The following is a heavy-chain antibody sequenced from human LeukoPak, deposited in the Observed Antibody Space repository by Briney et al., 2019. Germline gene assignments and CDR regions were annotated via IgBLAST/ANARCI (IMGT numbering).Heavy chain of an antibody. CDR3: ARTIHTAAGYYYYYGMDV. D-gene: IGHD6-13*01. Sequence: GGSLQISCQGSGYSFTSYWIGWVRQLPGKGLEWMGIIYPGDSDTRYSPSFQGQVTISADKSISTAYLQWSSLKASDTAMYYCARTIHTAAGYYYYYGMDVWGQGTTVTVSS. J-gene: IGHJ6*02. CDR2: IYPGDSDT. CDR1: GYSFTSYW. V-gene: IGHV5-51*01.